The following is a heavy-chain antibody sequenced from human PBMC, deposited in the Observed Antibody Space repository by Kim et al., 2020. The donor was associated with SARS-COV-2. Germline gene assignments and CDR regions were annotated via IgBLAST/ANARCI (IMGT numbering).Heavy chain of an antibody. V-gene: IGHV4-34*01. CDR3: ARGQKRRGIAAAGSDY. D-gene: IGHD6-13*01. J-gene: IGHJ4*02. Sequence: SLKSRVTISVDTSKNQFSLKLSSVTAADTAVYYCARGQKRRGIAAAGSDYWGQGTLVTVSS.